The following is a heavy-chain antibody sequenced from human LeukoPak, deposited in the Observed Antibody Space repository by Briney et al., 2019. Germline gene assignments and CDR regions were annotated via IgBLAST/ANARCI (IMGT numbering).Heavy chain of an antibody. CDR3: AGGDRIAAAGGAFDI. J-gene: IGHJ3*02. Sequence: WETLTLTCTVSGCSINSYYLSWIRQPPGKGLEWIGYIYYSGNTNYNPSLMSRGSIAVDTYKNQFSLKLRSVTAADATVYYCAGGDRIAAAGGAFDIWGQGTMVTVSS. D-gene: IGHD6-13*01. CDR2: IYYSGNT. V-gene: IGHV4-59*01. CDR1: GCSINSYY.